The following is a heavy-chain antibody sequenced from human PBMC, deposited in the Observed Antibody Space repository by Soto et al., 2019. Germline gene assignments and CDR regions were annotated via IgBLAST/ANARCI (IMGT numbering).Heavy chain of an antibody. CDR2: IYYSGST. V-gene: IGHV4-59*01. CDR1: GGSISSYY. J-gene: IGHJ6*03. Sequence: LSLTCTVAGGSISSYYWSWMRQPPGKGLEWIGYIYYSGSTNYNPSLKSRVTISVDTSKNQFSLKLSSVTAADTAVYYCASTPYYYYMDVWGKGTTVTVSS. CDR3: ASTPYYYYMDV.